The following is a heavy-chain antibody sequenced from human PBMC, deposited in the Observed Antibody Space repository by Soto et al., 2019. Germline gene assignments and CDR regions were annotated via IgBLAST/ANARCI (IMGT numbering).Heavy chain of an antibody. Sequence: QVQLVDSGGGVVQPGRSLRLSCAASGFTFSSYAMHWVRQAPGKGLEWVAVISYDGSNKYYADSVKGRFTISRDNSKNTLYLQMTSLRAEDTAVYYCARRAGMDVWGQGTTVTVSS. V-gene: IGHV3-30-3*01. CDR2: ISYDGSNK. CDR1: GFTFSSYA. J-gene: IGHJ6*02. CDR3: ARRAGMDV.